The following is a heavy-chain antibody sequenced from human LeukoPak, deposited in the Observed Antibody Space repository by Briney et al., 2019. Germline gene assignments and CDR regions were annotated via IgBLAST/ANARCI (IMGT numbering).Heavy chain of an antibody. CDR3: ARDGNIIRGAPSDY. J-gene: IGHJ4*02. V-gene: IGHV3-7*01. Sequence: GGSLRLSCAASGFTFSGSAMHWVRQAPGKGLEWVANIKQDGSEKYYVDSVKGRFTISRDNAKNSLYLQMNSLRAEDTAVYYCARDGNIIRGAPSDYWGQGTLVTVSS. D-gene: IGHD3-10*01. CDR2: IKQDGSEK. CDR1: GFTFSGSA.